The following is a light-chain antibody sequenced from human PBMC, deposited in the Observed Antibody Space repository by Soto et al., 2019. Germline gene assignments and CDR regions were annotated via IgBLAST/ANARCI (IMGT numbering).Light chain of an antibody. CDR2: GAS. Sequence: EIVLTQSPGTLSLSPGERATLSCRASQSVSSSYLAWYQQKPGQAPRLLIYGASSRATGIPDRFSGSGSGTDFTLTISRVEPEDFAVYYCQQYGSSHYTFGQGSKLEIK. CDR1: QSVSSSY. V-gene: IGKV3-20*01. J-gene: IGKJ2*01. CDR3: QQYGSSHYT.